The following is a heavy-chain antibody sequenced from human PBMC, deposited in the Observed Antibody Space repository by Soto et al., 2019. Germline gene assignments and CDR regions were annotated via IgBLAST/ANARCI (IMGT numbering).Heavy chain of an antibody. CDR3: AGDQGPNYRAV. CDR1: GFTFSDSF. CDR2: ISGRDGNI. V-gene: IGHV3-11*01. J-gene: IGHJ6*03. Sequence: PGGSLRLSGAASGFTFSDSFMSWSRQTPGKGLEWLSYISGRDGNIYYGDSVRGRFTISRDNAKNAVYLQMISLRAEDTAGDYCAGDQGPNYRAVWGKGTTVTVS.